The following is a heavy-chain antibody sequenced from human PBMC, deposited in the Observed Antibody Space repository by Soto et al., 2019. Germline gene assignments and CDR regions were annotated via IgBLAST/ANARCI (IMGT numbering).Heavy chain of an antibody. V-gene: IGHV4-59*01. CDR1: GGSISRYY. CDR3: ARDLLGYCGVDCYPHDV. Sequence: SETLSLTCTVSGGSISRYYWSWIRQPPGKGLEWIGYMYNSGSTIYNPSFESRATISVDTSKNQFSLQLNSVTAADTTVYYCARDLLGYCGVDCYPHDVRAQRTTVTVSS. J-gene: IGHJ6*02. CDR2: MYNSGST. D-gene: IGHD2-21*02.